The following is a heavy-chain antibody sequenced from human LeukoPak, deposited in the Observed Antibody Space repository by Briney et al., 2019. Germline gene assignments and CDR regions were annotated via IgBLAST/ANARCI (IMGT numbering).Heavy chain of an antibody. V-gene: IGHV3-30*04. CDR3: ASEAYGDYPGY. Sequence: GGSLRLSCAASGFTFSRSALNWVRQAPGKGLEWVAIVSYDGRTQDYADSVKGRFTISRDNSKNTLYLELNSLRVDDTAVYYCASEAYGDYPGYWGQGTLVTVSS. D-gene: IGHD4-17*01. CDR2: VSYDGRTQ. CDR1: GFTFSRSA. J-gene: IGHJ4*02.